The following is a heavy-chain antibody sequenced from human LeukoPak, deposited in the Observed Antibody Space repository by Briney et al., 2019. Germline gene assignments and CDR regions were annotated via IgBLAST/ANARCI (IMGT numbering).Heavy chain of an antibody. V-gene: IGHV3-7*03. CDR1: GFIFSSYW. J-gene: IGHJ6*03. CDR3: ARETYYDFWSGYATVYYYYYMDV. D-gene: IGHD3-3*01. CDR2: IKHDGSEK. Sequence: GGSLRLSCAASGFIFSSYWMSWLRQAPGKGLEWVANIKHDGSEKYYVDSVKGRFTISRDNAQNSLYLQMSSLRAEDTAVYYCARETYYDFWSGYATVYYYYYMDVWGKGTTVTVSS.